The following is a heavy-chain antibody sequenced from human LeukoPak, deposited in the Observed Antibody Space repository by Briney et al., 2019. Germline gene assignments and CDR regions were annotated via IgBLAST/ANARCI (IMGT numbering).Heavy chain of an antibody. J-gene: IGHJ4*02. V-gene: IGHV1-3*01. CDR1: GYTFTSYA. CDR3: ARDYIGRLVDY. Sequence: ASVKVSCKASGYTFTSYAMHWVRQAPGQRLEWMGWINAGNGNTKYSQKFQGRVTITRDTSASTAYVELSSLRSEDTVVYYCARDYIGRLVDYWGQGTLVTVSS. CDR2: INAGNGNT. D-gene: IGHD5-12*01.